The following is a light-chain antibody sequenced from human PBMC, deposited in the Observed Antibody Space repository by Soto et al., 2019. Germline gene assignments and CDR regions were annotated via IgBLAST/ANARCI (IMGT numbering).Light chain of an antibody. CDR1: QAISSY. CDR2: AAS. J-gene: IGKJ5*01. Sequence: DIQLTQSPSFLSASVGDRVTITCRASQAISSYLAWFQQRPGKAPKVLIYAASTLQSGVPSRFSGSASGTEFTLTISSLQPEDFAVYYCQHGGTFGQGTRLEIK. V-gene: IGKV1-9*01. CDR3: QHGGT.